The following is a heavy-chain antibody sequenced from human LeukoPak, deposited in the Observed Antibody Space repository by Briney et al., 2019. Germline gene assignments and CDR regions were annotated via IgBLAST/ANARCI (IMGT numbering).Heavy chain of an antibody. CDR1: GFTFSSYA. CDR2: ISGSGGST. CDR3: AKTSGWPYYFDY. J-gene: IGHJ4*02. D-gene: IGHD6-19*01. Sequence: GGSLRLSCAASGFTFSSYAMSWVRQAPGRGREWVSAISGSGGSTYYADSVKGRFTISRDNSKNTLYLQMNSLRAEDTAVYYCAKTSGWPYYFDYWGQGTLVTVSS. V-gene: IGHV3-23*01.